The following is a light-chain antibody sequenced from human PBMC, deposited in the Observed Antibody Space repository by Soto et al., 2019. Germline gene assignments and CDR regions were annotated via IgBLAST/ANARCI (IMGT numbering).Light chain of an antibody. Sequence: EFWLTQSPGTLSLSPGERATLSCRASQSVSSSYLAWYQQKPGQAPRLLIYGASSRATGIPARFSGSGSGTDFTLTISSLEPEDFAVYYCQQRSNWITFGQGTRLEI. CDR1: QSVSSSY. CDR2: GAS. J-gene: IGKJ5*01. CDR3: QQRSNWIT. V-gene: IGKV3D-20*02.